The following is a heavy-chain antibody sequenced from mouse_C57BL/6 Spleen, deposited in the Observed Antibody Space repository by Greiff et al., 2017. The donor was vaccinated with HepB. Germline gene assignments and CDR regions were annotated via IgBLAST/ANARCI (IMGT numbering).Heavy chain of an antibody. J-gene: IGHJ4*01. CDR2: ISSGGSYT. Sequence: EVKLQESGGDLVKPGGSLKLSCAASGFTFSSYGMSWVRQTPDKRLEWVATISSGGSYTYYPDSVKGRFTISRDNAKITLYLQMSSLKSEDTAMYYCARGYDSLYYYAMDYWGQGTSVTVSS. CDR1: GFTFSSYG. CDR3: ARGYDSLYYYAMDY. V-gene: IGHV5-6*01. D-gene: IGHD2-4*01.